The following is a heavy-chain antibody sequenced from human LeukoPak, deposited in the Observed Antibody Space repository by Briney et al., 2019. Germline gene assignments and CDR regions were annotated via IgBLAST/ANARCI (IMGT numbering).Heavy chain of an antibody. CDR2: ISPSGYT. J-gene: IGHJ6*02. Sequence: SDTLSLTCTVSGGSIYTYYWSWLRQPPGKGLEWIGYISPSGYTLYTPSLESRVTISRDTSENQFSLILTSVTAADTAVYYCTTHDVVPVIGHDMDVWGQGTTVTVSS. D-gene: IGHD3-10*01. CDR3: TTHDVVPVIGHDMDV. V-gene: IGHV4-59*08. CDR1: GGSIYTYY.